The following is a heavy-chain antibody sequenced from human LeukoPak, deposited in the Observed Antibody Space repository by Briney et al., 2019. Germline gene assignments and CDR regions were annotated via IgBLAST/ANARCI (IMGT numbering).Heavy chain of an antibody. J-gene: IGHJ5*02. CDR3: ARSYSSSWYSFDP. CDR2: IYYSGST. CDR1: GGSIKSSYYY. Sequence: SETLSLTCTVSGGSIKSSYYYWGWIRQPPGKGLEWIESIYYSGSTYYNPSLKSRVTISVDTSKNQFSLKLSSVTAADTAVYYCARSYSSSWYSFDPWGQGTLVTVSS. D-gene: IGHD6-13*01. V-gene: IGHV4-39*01.